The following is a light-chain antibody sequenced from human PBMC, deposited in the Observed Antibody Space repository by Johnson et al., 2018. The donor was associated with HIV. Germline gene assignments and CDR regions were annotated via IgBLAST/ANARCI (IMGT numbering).Light chain of an antibody. CDR2: DNN. CDR3: GKWDSSLSAGV. V-gene: IGLV1-51*01. Sequence: QSVLTQPPSVSAAPGQKVTISCSGSSSNIGNNYVSWYQQLPGTAPKLLIYDNNKRPSGIPDRFSGSKSGTSATLGITGLQTGDEADYYCGKWDSSLSAGVIGTGKKVTVL. J-gene: IGLJ1*01. CDR1: SSNIGNNY.